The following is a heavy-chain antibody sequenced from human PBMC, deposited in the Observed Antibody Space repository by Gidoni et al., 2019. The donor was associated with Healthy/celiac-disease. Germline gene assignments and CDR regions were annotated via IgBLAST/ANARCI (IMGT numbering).Heavy chain of an antibody. V-gene: IGHV3-43D*03. CDR2: ISWDGGST. CDR3: AKTLRGAVTDYGMDV. CDR1: GFTFVDYA. Sequence: EVQLVESGGVVVQPGGSLRLSCAASGFTFVDYAMHWVRQAPGKGLEWVSLISWDGGSTYYADSVKGRFTISRDNSKNSLYLQMNSLRAEDTALYYCAKTLRGAVTDYGMDVWGQGTTVTVSS. D-gene: IGHD2-21*02. J-gene: IGHJ6*02.